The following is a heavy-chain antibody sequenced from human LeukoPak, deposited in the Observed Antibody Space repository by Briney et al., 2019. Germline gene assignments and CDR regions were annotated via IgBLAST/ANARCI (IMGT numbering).Heavy chain of an antibody. Sequence: ASVKVSCKASGYTFTSYYMHWVRQAPGQGLEWMGIINPSGGSTSYAQKFQGRVTMTRDMSTSTVYMELSSLRSEDTAVYYCARDKAYCGGDCYPSDAFDIWGQGTMVTVSS. D-gene: IGHD2-21*02. V-gene: IGHV1-46*01. CDR2: INPSGGST. CDR1: GYTFTSYY. CDR3: ARDKAYCGGDCYPSDAFDI. J-gene: IGHJ3*02.